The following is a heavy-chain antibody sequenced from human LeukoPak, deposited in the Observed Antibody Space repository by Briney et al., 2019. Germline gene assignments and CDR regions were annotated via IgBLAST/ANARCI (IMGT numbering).Heavy chain of an antibody. CDR3: ARGPFKGYCPGDCYGLRYCYYYMDV. Sequence: SVRVSCKASGGTFISYAISWVREAPGQGLEWMGGIIPIFSTANYAQKFQGRVTITTDESTSTAYMELSSLRSEDTAVYYCARGPFKGYCPGDCYGLRYCYYYMDVWGKGNTVTVSS. J-gene: IGHJ6*03. CDR1: GGTFISYA. V-gene: IGHV1-69*05. CDR2: IIPIFSTA. D-gene: IGHD2-21*02.